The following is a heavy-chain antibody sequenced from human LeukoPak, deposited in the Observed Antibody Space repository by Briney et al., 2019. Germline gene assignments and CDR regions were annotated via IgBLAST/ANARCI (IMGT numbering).Heavy chain of an antibody. J-gene: IGHJ1*01. CDR2: IRYDGSNR. D-gene: IGHD2-21*01. V-gene: IGHV3-30*02. CDR3: ASVNGDGAEYFQH. CDR1: GFTFNNYD. Sequence: GGSLRLSCATSGFTFNNYDMHWVRQAPGKGLEWVAFIRYDGSNRYYADSVKGRFTTPRDISKNTLYLQMNSLRAEDTAVYYCASVNGDGAEYFQHWGQGTLVTVSS.